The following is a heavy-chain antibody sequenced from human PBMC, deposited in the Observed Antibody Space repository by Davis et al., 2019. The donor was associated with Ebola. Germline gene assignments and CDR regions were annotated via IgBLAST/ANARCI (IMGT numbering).Heavy chain of an antibody. Sequence: SETLSLTCTVSGGSISSYYWSWIRQPPGKGLEWIGYIYYSGRTNYNPSLKSRVTISVDTSKNQFSLKLSSVTAADTAVYYCAREAGVVIFDYWGQGTLVTVSS. J-gene: IGHJ4*02. V-gene: IGHV4-59*01. CDR3: AREAGVVIFDY. CDR1: GGSISSYY. CDR2: IYYSGRT. D-gene: IGHD3-3*01.